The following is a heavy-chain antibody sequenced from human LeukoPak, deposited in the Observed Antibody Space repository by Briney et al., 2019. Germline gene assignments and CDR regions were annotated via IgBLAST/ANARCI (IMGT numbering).Heavy chain of an antibody. Sequence: GGSLRLSCAASGFTFSSYAMSWVRQTPGKGPEWVSAISGSSGTTYYADSVKGRFTISRDNSKNMLYLQMNSLRAEDTAVYYCAKDSGELLYGDAFDIWGQGTRVAVSS. V-gene: IGHV3-23*01. D-gene: IGHD3-10*01. J-gene: IGHJ3*02. CDR2: ISGSSGTT. CDR1: GFTFSSYA. CDR3: AKDSGELLYGDAFDI.